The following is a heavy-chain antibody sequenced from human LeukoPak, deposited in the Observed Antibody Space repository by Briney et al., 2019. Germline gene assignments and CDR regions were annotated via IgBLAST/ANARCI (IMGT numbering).Heavy chain of an antibody. CDR2: ITTSDGNT. D-gene: IGHD7-27*01. CDR3: AKDGGLWVSAHWGDS. Sequence: PGGSLRLSCAASGFTFSSCTMSCVRQAPGKGLEWVSTITTSDGNTYYADSVKGRFTVSRDNSKNTLFLQMNSLRAEDTAVYYCAKDGGLWVSAHWGDSWGRGTLVTVSS. J-gene: IGHJ4*02. CDR1: GFTFSSCT. V-gene: IGHV3-23*01.